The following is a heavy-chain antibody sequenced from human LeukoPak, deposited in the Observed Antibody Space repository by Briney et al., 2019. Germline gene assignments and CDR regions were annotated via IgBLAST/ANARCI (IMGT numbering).Heavy chain of an antibody. CDR3: ARDGGRNNDY. V-gene: IGHV3-7*01. Sequence: GGSLRLSCAASEFTFTNYWMSWVRQAPGKGLEWVANIKQGGSEKYYVDSVKGRFTISRDNAKNSLFLQMNSLRAEDTAVYYCARDGGRNNDYWGQGTLVTVSS. CDR1: EFTFTNYW. D-gene: IGHD1-14*01. CDR2: IKQGGSEK. J-gene: IGHJ4*02.